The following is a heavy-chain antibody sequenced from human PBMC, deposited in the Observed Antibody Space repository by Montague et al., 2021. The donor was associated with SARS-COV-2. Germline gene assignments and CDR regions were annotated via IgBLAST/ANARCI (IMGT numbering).Heavy chain of an antibody. J-gene: IGHJ5*02. V-gene: IGHV4-39*01. Sequence: SETLSLTCSVSGGSINSDYYYWGWIRQPPGKGLEWIGSLYYSGSSHSSPTLKSQVTISVYTSKNQFALKVNSATAAETAIYYCTGHDRRNRFDPWGQGTLVTVSS. CDR2: LYYSGSS. CDR1: GGSINSDYYY. CDR3: TGHDRRNRFDP.